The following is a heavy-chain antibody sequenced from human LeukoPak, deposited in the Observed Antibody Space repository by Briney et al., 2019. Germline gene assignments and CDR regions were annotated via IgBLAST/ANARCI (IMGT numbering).Heavy chain of an antibody. J-gene: IGHJ4*02. V-gene: IGHV3-23*01. D-gene: IGHD3-22*01. Sequence: PGGSLRLSCAASGFTFSNFAMTWVRQAPGKGLEWVSAISGSGGSTYYADSVKGRFTISGDNSKNTLYLQMNSLRAEDTAVYYCAKSYDSSGYYYFDYWGQGTLVTVSS. CDR3: AKSYDSSGYYYFDY. CDR1: GFTFSNFA. CDR2: ISGSGGST.